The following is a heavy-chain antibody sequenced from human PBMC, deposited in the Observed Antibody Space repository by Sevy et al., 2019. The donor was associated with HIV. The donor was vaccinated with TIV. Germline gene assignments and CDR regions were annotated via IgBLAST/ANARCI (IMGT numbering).Heavy chain of an antibody. CDR3: VGRRYRVGHSWSYFFDF. CDR1: GFSFSDYH. D-gene: IGHD5-18*01. Sequence: GGSLRLSCVTSGFSFSDYHMSWIRLAPGKGLEWISHITSSHGAKVYADSVRGRFDISRDNARKSVYLQMNRLQFEDTATYFCVGRRYRVGHSWSYFFDFWGQGTPVTVSS. J-gene: IGHJ4*02. V-gene: IGHV3-11*01. CDR2: ITSSHGAK.